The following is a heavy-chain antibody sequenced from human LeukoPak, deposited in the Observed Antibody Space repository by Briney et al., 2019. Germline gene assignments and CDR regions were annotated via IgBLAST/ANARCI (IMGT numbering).Heavy chain of an antibody. J-gene: IGHJ4*02. D-gene: IGHD4-17*01. V-gene: IGHV3-23*01. CDR1: GFTFTNYA. CDR3: AREAHGDTH. Sequence: QPGGSLRLSCSASGFTFTNYAMKWVRQAPGKGLEWVSGISGSGGSTYYADSVKGRFTISGDNSKNTLYLQMNSLRAEDTAVYYCAREAHGDTHWGQGTLVTVSS. CDR2: ISGSGGST.